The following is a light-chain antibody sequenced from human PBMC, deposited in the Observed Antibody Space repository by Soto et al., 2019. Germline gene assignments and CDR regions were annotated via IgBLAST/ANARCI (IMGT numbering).Light chain of an antibody. CDR3: MQRIEFPLT. J-gene: IGKJ4*01. V-gene: IGKV2-40*01. CDR2: SLS. CDR1: QSLLDSDDGNTY. Sequence: EIVMTQTPLSLPVTPGEPASISCRSSQSLLDSDDGNTYLDWYLQKPGQSPQLLIYSLSYLASGVPDRFSGSGSGTDFTLKISRVEADDVGIYYCMQRIEFPLTFGGGTKVEIK.